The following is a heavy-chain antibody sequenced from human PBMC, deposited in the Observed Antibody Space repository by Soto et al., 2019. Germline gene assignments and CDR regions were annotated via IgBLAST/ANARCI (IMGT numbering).Heavy chain of an antibody. Sequence: GGSLILSCAASGFTFSSYSMNWVRQTPDKGLEWVAVISYDGSNEYYADSVKGRFTISRDNSKNTLYLQMNSLRAEDTSVYYCANFGGYGMDVWGQGTTVTVSS. V-gene: IGHV3-30*18. J-gene: IGHJ6*02. D-gene: IGHD3-10*01. CDR2: ISYDGSNE. CDR1: GFTFSSYS. CDR3: ANFGGYGMDV.